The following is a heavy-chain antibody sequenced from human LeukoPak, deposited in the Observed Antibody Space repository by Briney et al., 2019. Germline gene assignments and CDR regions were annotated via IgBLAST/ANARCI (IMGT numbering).Heavy chain of an antibody. CDR3: ARVEGFIDY. CDR2: ISSSGSTK. CDR1: GFTPNNYE. Sequence: PGGSLRLSCEASGFTPNNYEMNWVRQAPGKGLEWVSFISSSGSTKYYADSVKGRFTISRDNAKNSLYLQMISLRAEDTALYYCARVEGFIDYWGQGTLVTVSS. V-gene: IGHV3-48*03. D-gene: IGHD3-16*02. J-gene: IGHJ4*02.